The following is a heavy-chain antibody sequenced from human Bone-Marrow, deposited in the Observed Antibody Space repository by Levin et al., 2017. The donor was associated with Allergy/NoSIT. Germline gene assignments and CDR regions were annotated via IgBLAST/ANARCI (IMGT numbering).Heavy chain of an antibody. Sequence: SCIVSGFTFIDYSIYWVRQAPGKGLEWISFISGDSSDLYYADSVKGRFTISRDNAKNSLNLQVSSLRAEDTAVYHCVRGIIGDVRVAHKEAFDVWGQGTMVTVSS. J-gene: IGHJ3*01. D-gene: IGHD2/OR15-2a*01. CDR3: VRGIIGDVRVAHKEAFDV. CDR2: ISGDSSDL. V-gene: IGHV3-21*01. CDR1: GFTFIDYS.